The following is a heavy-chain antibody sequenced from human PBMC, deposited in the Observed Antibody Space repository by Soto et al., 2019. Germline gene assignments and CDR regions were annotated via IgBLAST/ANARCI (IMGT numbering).Heavy chain of an antibody. CDR1: GFTFDDYA. Sequence: GGSLRLSCAASGFTFDDYAMHWVRQAPGKGLEWVSGISWNSGSIGYADSVKGRFTISRDNAKNSLYLQMDSLRAEDTAVYYCAYSSTPFDYWGQGTLVTVPQ. CDR2: ISWNSGSI. V-gene: IGHV3-9*01. J-gene: IGHJ4*02. CDR3: AYSSTPFDY. D-gene: IGHD6-13*01.